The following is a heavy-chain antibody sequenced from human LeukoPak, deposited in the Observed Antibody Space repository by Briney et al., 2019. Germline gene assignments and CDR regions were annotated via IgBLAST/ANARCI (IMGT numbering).Heavy chain of an antibody. V-gene: IGHV3-30-3*01. Sequence: GGSLRLSCAASGFTFSSYAMHWVRQAPGKGLEWVAVISYDGSNKYYADSVKGRFTISRDNSKNTLYLQMNSLRAEGTAVYYCARDQVSGWVVGPEDYWGQGTLVTVSS. D-gene: IGHD2-2*01. CDR3: ARDQVSGWVVGPEDY. CDR2: ISYDGSNK. J-gene: IGHJ4*02. CDR1: GFTFSSYA.